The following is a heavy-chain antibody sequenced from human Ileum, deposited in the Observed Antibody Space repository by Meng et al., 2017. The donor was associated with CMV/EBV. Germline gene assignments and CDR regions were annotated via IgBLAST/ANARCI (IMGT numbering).Heavy chain of an antibody. Sequence: GGSLRLSCAASGLTFSNYAMSWVRQAPGKGLEWLSLIGGDGNIEYYADSVTGRFTSSRDNFQNTMYLQMNSLRAEDTAIYYCAREGLDTGTAFDVWGQGTMVTVSS. CDR2: IGGDGNIE. CDR1: GLTFSNYA. J-gene: IGHJ3*01. CDR3: AREGLDTGTAFDV. V-gene: IGHV3-30*02. D-gene: IGHD1-14*01.